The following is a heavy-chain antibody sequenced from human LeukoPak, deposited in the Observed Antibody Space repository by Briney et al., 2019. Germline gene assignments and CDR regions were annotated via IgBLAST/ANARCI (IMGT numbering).Heavy chain of an antibody. CDR3: TRDTGGYYPNWFDP. Sequence: GGSLRLSCTGSGFTFCDYAINWVRQAPGKGLDWVGLIRKTSYGGTTEYAASVKGRFIISRDDSKSMAYLQMNSLKTEDTALYYCTRDTGGYYPNWFDPWDQGTLVTVSS. D-gene: IGHD3-22*01. J-gene: IGHJ5*02. CDR2: IRKTSYGGTT. V-gene: IGHV3-49*04. CDR1: GFTFCDYA.